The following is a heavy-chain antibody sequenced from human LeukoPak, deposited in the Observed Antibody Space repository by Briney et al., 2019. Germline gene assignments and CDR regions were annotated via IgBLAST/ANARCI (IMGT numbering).Heavy chain of an antibody. V-gene: IGHV3-30-3*01. D-gene: IGHD6-13*01. CDR3: AAAVAAAPGAY. CDR2: ISYDGSNK. CDR1: GFTFSSYA. Sequence: GGSLRLSCAASGFTFSSYAMHWVRQAPGKGLEWVAVISYDGSNKYYADSVKGRFTISRDNSKNTLYLQMNSLRAEDTAVYYCAAAVAAAPGAYWGQGTLVTVSS. J-gene: IGHJ4*02.